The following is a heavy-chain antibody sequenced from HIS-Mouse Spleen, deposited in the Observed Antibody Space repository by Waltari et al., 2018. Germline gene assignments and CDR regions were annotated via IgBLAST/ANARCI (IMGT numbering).Heavy chain of an antibody. CDR2: IYYSGST. Sequence: QLQLQESGPGLVKPSETLSPTCTVPGGSISSSSYYWGWIRQPAGKGLEWIGSIYYSGSTYYTPSLKSRVTISVDTSKNQFSLKLSSVTAADTAVYYCAREIPYSSSWYDWYFDLWGRGTLVTVSS. CDR1: GGSISSSSYY. CDR3: AREIPYSSSWYDWYFDL. J-gene: IGHJ2*01. V-gene: IGHV4-39*07. D-gene: IGHD6-13*01.